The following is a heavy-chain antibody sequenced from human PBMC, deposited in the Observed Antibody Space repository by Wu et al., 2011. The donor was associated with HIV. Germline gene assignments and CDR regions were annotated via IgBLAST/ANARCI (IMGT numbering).Heavy chain of an antibody. D-gene: IGHD6-6*01. CDR2: IIPIFGTA. CDR3: ASQKGVRSSSTNWYFDL. CDR1: GGTFSSYA. V-gene: IGHV1-69*01. Sequence: QVQLVQSGAEVKKPGSSVKVSCKASGGTFSSYAISWVRQAPGQGLEWMGGIIPIFGTANYAQKFQGRVTITADESTSTAYMELSSLRSEDTAVYYCASQKGVRSSSTNWYFDLWGRGTLGHCLL. J-gene: IGHJ2*01.